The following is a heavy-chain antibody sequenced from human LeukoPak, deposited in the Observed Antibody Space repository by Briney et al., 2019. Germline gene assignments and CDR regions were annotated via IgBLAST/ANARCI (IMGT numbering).Heavy chain of an antibody. V-gene: IGHV3-48*03. CDR3: ARVRVTVTTLDY. Sequence: GGSLRLSCAASGFTFSSYEVNWVRQAPGKGLEWVSYISSSGSTMYYADSVKGRFTVSRDNAKNSLFLQMNSLRAEDTAVYYCARVRVTVTTLDYWGQGTLVTVSS. J-gene: IGHJ4*02. D-gene: IGHD4-17*01. CDR2: ISSSGSTM. CDR1: GFTFSSYE.